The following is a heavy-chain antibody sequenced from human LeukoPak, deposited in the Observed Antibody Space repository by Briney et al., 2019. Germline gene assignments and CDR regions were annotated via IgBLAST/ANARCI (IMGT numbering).Heavy chain of an antibody. CDR2: ISGSGGST. CDR1: GFTFSSYA. CDR3: AKVVREYQLLSNIDY. Sequence: PGGSLRLSCAASGFTFSSYAMRWVRQAPGKGLEWVSAISGSGGSTYYADSVKGRFTTSRDNSKNTLYLQMNSLRAEDTAVYYCAKVVREYQLLSNIDYWGQGTLVTVSS. D-gene: IGHD2-2*01. V-gene: IGHV3-23*01. J-gene: IGHJ4*02.